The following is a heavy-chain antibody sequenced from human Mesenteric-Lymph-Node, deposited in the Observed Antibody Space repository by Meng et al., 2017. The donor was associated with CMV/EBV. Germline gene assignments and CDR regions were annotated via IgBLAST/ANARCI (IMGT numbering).Heavy chain of an antibody. CDR3: AREKQRVPDFYFDY. D-gene: IGHD6-25*01. CDR2: IYFSGST. V-gene: IGHV4-31*02. Sequence: SGHSISSCGHYCSCIRQHPGKGLQWIGYIYFSGSTYYNPSLKSRVIISLDTSKTQFSLKVSSVTAADTAVYYCAREKQRVPDFYFDYWGQGALVTVSS. CDR1: GHSISSCGHY. J-gene: IGHJ4*02.